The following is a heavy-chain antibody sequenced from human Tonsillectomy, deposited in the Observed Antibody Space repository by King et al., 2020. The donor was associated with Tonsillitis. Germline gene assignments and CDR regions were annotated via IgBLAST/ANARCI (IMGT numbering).Heavy chain of an antibody. D-gene: IGHD3-22*01. Sequence: VQLVESGGGLVQPGGSLRLSCAASGCTFSSYDMSWVRQAPGKGLEWGSAISGSGGSTYYAESVKGRFTISRDNSKNTLYLQMNSLRDEDTAVYYCAKEGNDAYYDSSGYPFDYWGQGTLVTVSS. CDR1: GCTFSSYD. CDR3: AKEGNDAYYDSSGYPFDY. J-gene: IGHJ4*02. CDR2: ISGSGGST. V-gene: IGHV3-23*04.